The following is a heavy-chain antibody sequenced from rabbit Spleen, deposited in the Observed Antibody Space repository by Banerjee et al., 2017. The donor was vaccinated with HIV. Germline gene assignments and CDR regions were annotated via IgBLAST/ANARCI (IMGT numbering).Heavy chain of an antibody. CDR3: ARDTGSSFSSYGMDL. CDR2: INTYTGRP. CDR1: GFSFDSDYV. J-gene: IGHJ6*01. V-gene: IGHV1S45*01. D-gene: IGHD8-1*01. Sequence: QQQLVESGGGLVKPGASLTLTCTASGFSFDSDYVMCWVRQAPGKGLEWIACINTYTGRPVYASWTKGPFTISKTSSTTVTLQMTSLTAADTATYFCARDTGSSFSSYGMDLWGPGTLVTVS.